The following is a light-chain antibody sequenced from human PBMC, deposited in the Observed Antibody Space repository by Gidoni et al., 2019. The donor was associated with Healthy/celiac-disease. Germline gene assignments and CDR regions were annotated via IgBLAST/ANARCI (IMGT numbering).Light chain of an antibody. CDR1: KLGDKY. J-gene: IGLJ2*01. V-gene: IGLV3-1*01. CDR2: QDS. CDR3: QAWDSSTVV. Sequence: SYELTQPPSVSVSPGQTASITCSGDKLGDKYACWYQQKPGQSPVLVIYQDSKRPSGIPERCSGSNSGNTATRTISETQAMDEADYYCQAWDSSTVVFGGGTKLTVL.